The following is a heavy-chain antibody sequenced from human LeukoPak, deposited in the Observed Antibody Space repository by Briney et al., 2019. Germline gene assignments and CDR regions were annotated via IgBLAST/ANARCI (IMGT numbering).Heavy chain of an antibody. CDR2: IYTSGST. J-gene: IGHJ3*02. CDR3: ARDPPVDFWSGYGAFDI. V-gene: IGHV4-4*07. CDR1: GGSISSYY. D-gene: IGHD3-3*01. Sequence: SETLSLTXTVSGGSISSYYWSWIRQPAGKGLEWIGRIYTSGSTNYNPSLKSRVTMSVDTSKNQFSLKLSSVTAADTAVYYCARDPPVDFWSGYGAFDIWGQGTMVTVSS.